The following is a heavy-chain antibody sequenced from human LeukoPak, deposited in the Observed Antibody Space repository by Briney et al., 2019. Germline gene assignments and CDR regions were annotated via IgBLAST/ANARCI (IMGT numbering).Heavy chain of an antibody. D-gene: IGHD6-19*01. CDR2: INSDGSST. CDR3: ARDSYSSGAHFDY. V-gene: IGHV3-74*01. CDR1: GFTFSSYW. Sequence: GGSLRLSCAAFGFTFSSYWMHWVRQAPGKGLVWVSRINSDGSSTSYADSVKGRFTISRDNAKNTLYLQMNSLRAEDTAVYYCARDSYSSGAHFDYWGQGTLVTVSS. J-gene: IGHJ4*02.